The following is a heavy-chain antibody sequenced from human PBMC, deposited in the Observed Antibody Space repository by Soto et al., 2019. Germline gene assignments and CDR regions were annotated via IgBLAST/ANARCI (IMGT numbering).Heavy chain of an antibody. J-gene: IGHJ4*02. V-gene: IGHV1-58*01. Sequence: SVPVSCPASGFTFPSSAVQWVRQARGQRLEWIGWIVVGSGNTNYAQKFQERVTITRDMSTSTAYMELSSLRSEDTAVYYCAAGTSPFYDSSGYCDYWGQGTLVTVSS. CDR1: GFTFPSSA. CDR3: AAGTSPFYDSSGYCDY. CDR2: IVVGSGNT. D-gene: IGHD3-22*01.